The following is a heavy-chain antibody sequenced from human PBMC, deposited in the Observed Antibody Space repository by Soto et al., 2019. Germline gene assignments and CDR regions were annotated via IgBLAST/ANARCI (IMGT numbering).Heavy chain of an antibody. CDR3: ARVPLPSVAVADVYYFDY. J-gene: IGHJ4*02. V-gene: IGHV3-33*01. D-gene: IGHD6-19*01. Sequence: GGSRRLSCAASGFTFSSYGMHWVRQAPGKGLEWVAVIWYDGSNKYYADSVKGRFTISRDTSKNQFSLKLTSVTAADTAMYYCARVPLPSVAVADVYYFDYWGQGTLVTVSS. CDR1: GFTFSSYG. CDR2: IWYDGSNK.